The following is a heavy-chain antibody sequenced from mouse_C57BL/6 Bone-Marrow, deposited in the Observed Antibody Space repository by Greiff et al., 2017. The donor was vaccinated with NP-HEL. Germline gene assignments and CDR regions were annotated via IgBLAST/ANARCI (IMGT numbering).Heavy chain of an antibody. Sequence: EVQLQQSGAELVRPGASVKLSCTASGFNIKDYYMHWVKQRPEQGLEWIGRIDPEDGDTEYAPKFQGKATMTADTSSNTAYLQLSSLTSEDTAVYYGTMGLRGRRGFDCWGQGTTLTVSS. V-gene: IGHV14-1*01. D-gene: IGHD2-2*01. CDR2: IDPEDGDT. J-gene: IGHJ2*01. CDR1: GFNIKDYY. CDR3: TMGLRGRRGFDC.